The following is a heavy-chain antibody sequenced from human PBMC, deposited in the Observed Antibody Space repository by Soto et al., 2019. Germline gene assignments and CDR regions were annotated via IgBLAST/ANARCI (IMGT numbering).Heavy chain of an antibody. J-gene: IGHJ4*02. CDR3: AMSSVGLRGYSSSWYVYYFDY. CDR1: GFTFSSYA. D-gene: IGHD6-13*01. V-gene: IGHV3-23*01. CDR2: ISGSGGST. Sequence: GGSLRLSCAASGFTFSSYAMNWVRQAPGKGLEWVSAISGSGGSTYYADSVKGRFTISRDNSKNTLYLQMNSLRAEDTAVYYCAMSSVGLRGYSSSWYVYYFDYWGQGTLVTVSS.